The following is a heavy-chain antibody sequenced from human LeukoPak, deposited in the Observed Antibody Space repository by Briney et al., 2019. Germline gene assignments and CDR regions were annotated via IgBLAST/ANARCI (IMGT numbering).Heavy chain of an antibody. V-gene: IGHV3-73*01. CDR1: GFTFSGSA. J-gene: IGHJ4*02. Sequence: GGSLTLSCAASGFTFSGSAMHWVRQASGKGLEWVGRIRSKANSYATAYAASVKGRFTISRDDSKNTAYLQMNSLKTEDTAVYYCTGSGATSYWGQGTLVTVSS. CDR2: IRSKANSYAT. D-gene: IGHD1-26*01. CDR3: TGSGATSY.